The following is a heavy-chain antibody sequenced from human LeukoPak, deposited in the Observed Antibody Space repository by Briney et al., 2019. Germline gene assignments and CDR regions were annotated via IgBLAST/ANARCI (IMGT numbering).Heavy chain of an antibody. D-gene: IGHD4-11*01. CDR2: IGAYT. CDR1: GYSFTTYG. Sequence: ASVTVSCKASGYSFTTYGISWVRQAPGQGLEWMGWIGAYTNYAQKLQGRVTMTTDTSTSTAYMELRNLRSDDTAMYYCARAGRTVTTHFDNWGQGTLVTVSS. CDR3: ARAGRTVTTHFDN. J-gene: IGHJ4*02. V-gene: IGHV1-18*01.